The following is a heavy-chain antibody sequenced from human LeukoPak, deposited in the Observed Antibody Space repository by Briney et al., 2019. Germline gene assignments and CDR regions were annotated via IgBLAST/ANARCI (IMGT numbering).Heavy chain of an antibody. J-gene: IGHJ4*02. V-gene: IGHV3-48*04. CDR1: GFTFSSYS. CDR3: ARGADVLRYFDWFGY. CDR2: ISSSSSTI. D-gene: IGHD3-9*01. Sequence: GGSLRLSCAASGFTFSSYSMNWVRQAPGKGLEWVSYISSSSSTIYYADSVKGRFTISRDNAKNSLYLQMNSLRAEDTAVYYCARGADVLRYFDWFGYWGQGTLVTVSS.